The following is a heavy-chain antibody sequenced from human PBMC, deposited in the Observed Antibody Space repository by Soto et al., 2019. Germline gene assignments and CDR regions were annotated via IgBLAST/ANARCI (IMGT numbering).Heavy chain of an antibody. J-gene: IGHJ4*02. Sequence: PSETLSLTCTVSGGSISNYYWSWIRQPAGKGLEWIGRIYTSGSTDYNPSLKSRVIIWIDTSKNQFSLKVTSMTAADTAVYYCARERREEIHDGYDIDYWGQGTLVTVSS. CDR2: IYTSGST. V-gene: IGHV4-4*07. CDR1: GGSISNYY. D-gene: IGHD5-12*01. CDR3: ARERREEIHDGYDIDY.